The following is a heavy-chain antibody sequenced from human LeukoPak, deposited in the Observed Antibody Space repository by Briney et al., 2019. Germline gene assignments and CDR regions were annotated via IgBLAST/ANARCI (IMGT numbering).Heavy chain of an antibody. V-gene: IGHV5-51*01. J-gene: IGHJ4*02. Sequence: GESLKISCKGSGYSFTSYWITWVRQMPVKGLEWMGIIYPGDSDIKYSPSFQGQVTISADKSISTAYLQWSSLKASDTAMYYCGRRGDYIDYWGQGTLVTVSS. CDR3: GRRGDYIDY. CDR2: IYPGDSDI. CDR1: GYSFTSYW.